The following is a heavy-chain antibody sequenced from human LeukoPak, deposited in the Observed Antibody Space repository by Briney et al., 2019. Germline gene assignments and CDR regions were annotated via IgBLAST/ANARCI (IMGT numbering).Heavy chain of an antibody. J-gene: IGHJ4*02. CDR1: GFTFSSYG. CDR2: ISYDGSNK. D-gene: IGHD2-21*02. CDR3: ARLSSRDPLHY. V-gene: IGHV3-30*03. Sequence: GRSLRLSCAASGFTFSSYGMHWVRQAPGKGLEWVAVISYDGSNKYYADSVKGRFTISRDNSKNTLYLQMNSLRAEDTAVYYCARLSSRDPLHYWGQGTLVTVSS.